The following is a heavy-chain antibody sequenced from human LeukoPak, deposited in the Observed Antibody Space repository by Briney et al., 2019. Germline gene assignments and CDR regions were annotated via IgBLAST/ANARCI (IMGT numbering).Heavy chain of an antibody. CDR1: GFTFSDHA. V-gene: IGHV3-23*01. J-gene: IGHJ4*02. CDR3: AKDRGRIDY. CDR2: INGNGGGS. Sequence: SGGSLRLSCAASGFTFSDHAMSWVRQAPAKGLEWVSSINGNGGGSYYIDSVKGRFTVSRDNSKNTLYLQMNSLRAEDTAVYYCAKDRGRIDYWGQGTLVTVSS.